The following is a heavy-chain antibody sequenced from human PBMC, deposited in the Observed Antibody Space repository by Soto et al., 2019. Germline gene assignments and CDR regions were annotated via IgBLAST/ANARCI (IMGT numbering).Heavy chain of an antibody. V-gene: IGHV3-13*01. CDR2: IGTAGDT. CDR3: ARGPYGSGSPIAPYYFDY. Sequence: EVQLVESGGGLVQPGGSLRSSFAASGFPFSSYDMHWVRQAPGKGLGWVSAIGTAGDTYYPGSVKGRFTISRENAKNSLYLQMNSLRAGDTAVYYCARGPYGSGSPIAPYYFDYWGQGTLVTVSS. D-gene: IGHD3-10*01. CDR1: GFPFSSYD. J-gene: IGHJ4*02.